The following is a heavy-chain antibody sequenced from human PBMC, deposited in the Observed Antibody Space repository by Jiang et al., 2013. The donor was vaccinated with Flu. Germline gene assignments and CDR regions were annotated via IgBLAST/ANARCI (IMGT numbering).Heavy chain of an antibody. CDR2: INSDGRST. Sequence: VQLVESGGGLVQPGGSLRLSYAVSGFTFSSYWMYWVRQAPGKGLVWVSGINSDGRSTSYADSVKGRFTISRDNAKNTLYLQMNSLRAEDTAVYYCARPRNYYDSSGEADYWGQGTLVTVSS. CDR1: GFTFSSYW. D-gene: IGHD3-22*01. CDR3: ARPRNYYDSSGEADY. J-gene: IGHJ4*02. V-gene: IGHV3-74*01.